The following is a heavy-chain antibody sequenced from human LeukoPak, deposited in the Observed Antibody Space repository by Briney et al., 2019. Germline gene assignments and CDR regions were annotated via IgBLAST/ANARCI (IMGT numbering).Heavy chain of an antibody. Sequence: GGSLRLSCAASGLTFSSYSMNWVRQAPGKGLEWVSSISSSSSYIYYADSVKGRFTISRDNAKNSLYLQMNSLRAEDTAVYYCAKGISPVISLVYSDYWGQGALVTVSS. V-gene: IGHV3-21*01. J-gene: IGHJ4*02. CDR3: AKGISPVISLVYSDY. D-gene: IGHD2-15*01. CDR1: GLTFSSYS. CDR2: ISSSSSYI.